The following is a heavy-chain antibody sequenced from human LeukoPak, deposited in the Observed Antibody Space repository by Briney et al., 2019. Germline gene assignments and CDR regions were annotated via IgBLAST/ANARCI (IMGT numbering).Heavy chain of an antibody. CDR2: INHSGST. Sequence: PSETLSLTCAVYGGSFSGYYWSWIRQPPGKGLEWIGEINHSGSTNYNPSLKSRVTISVDTSKNQFSLKLSSVTAADTAVYYCARDRAVVVPAAAYYYYYMDVWGKGTTVTVSS. CDR1: GGSFSGYY. V-gene: IGHV4-34*01. D-gene: IGHD2-2*01. J-gene: IGHJ6*03. CDR3: ARDRAVVVPAAAYYYYYMDV.